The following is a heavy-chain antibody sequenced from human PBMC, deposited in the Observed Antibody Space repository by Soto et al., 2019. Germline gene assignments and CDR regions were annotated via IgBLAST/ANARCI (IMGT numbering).Heavy chain of an antibody. CDR1: GGTFSSYA. V-gene: IGHV1-69*13. CDR2: IIPIFGTA. CDR3: ARDLPHSSGYYGGYYYGMDV. Sequence: RASVKVSCKASGGTFSSYAISWVRQAPGQGLEWMGGIIPIFGTANYAQKFQGRVTITADESTSTAYMELSSLRSEDTAVYYCARDLPHSSGYYGGYYYGMDVWGQGTTVTVSS. J-gene: IGHJ6*02. D-gene: IGHD3-22*01.